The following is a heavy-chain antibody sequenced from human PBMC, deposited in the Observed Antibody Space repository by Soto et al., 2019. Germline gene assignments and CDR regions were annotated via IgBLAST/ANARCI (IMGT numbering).Heavy chain of an antibody. V-gene: IGHV3-48*02. J-gene: IGHJ6*02. CDR3: ARDYDFWSGYFYGMDG. Sequence: GSLRLSCAASGFTFSSYSMNWVRQAPGKGLEWVSYISSSSSTIHYADSVKGRFTISRDNAKNSLFLQMNSLRDDDTAVYYCARDYDFWSGYFYGMDGWGQGNTVTVSS. CDR1: GFTFSSYS. CDR2: ISSSSSTI. D-gene: IGHD3-3*01.